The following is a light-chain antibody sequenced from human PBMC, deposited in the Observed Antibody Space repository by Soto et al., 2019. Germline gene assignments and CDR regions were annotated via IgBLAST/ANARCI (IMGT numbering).Light chain of an antibody. Sequence: IVLTQSPATLSLSPGNRATLSCRASQSVGSYLARYQQRHGQAPRLLIYDASYMATGIPARFSGSGSGTDFTLTISSLATEDFAIYDCQQRSNLFTFGPGT. CDR3: QQRSNLFT. CDR2: DAS. CDR1: QSVGSY. V-gene: IGKV3-11*01. J-gene: IGKJ3*01.